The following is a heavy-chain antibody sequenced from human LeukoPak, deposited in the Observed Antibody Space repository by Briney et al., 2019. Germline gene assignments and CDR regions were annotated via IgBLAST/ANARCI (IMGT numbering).Heavy chain of an antibody. CDR2: ISYDGSNK. D-gene: IGHD4-11*01. J-gene: IGHJ4*01. CDR3: AREVGMTTGFDY. CDR1: GFTFSSYA. V-gene: IGHV3-30*04. Sequence: GGSLRLSCAASGFTFSSYAMHWVRQAPGKGLEWVAVISYDGSNKYYADSVKGRFTISRDNSKNTLYLQMNSLRAEDTAVYYCAREVGMTTGFDYWGQEPWSPSPQ.